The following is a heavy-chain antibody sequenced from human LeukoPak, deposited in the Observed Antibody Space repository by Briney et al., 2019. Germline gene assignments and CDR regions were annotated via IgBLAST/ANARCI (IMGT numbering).Heavy chain of an antibody. V-gene: IGHV3-73*01. J-gene: IGHJ4*02. CDR1: GFTFSDSA. D-gene: IGHD2-21*01. Sequence: GGSLRLSCAASGFTFSDSAVHWVRQASGKGLEWVGRIRSKANSYATSYAASVTGRFTISRDDSKNTAYLQMNSLKTEDTAVYYCRCGGQGYWGQGTLVTVSS. CDR2: IRSKANSYAT. CDR3: RCGGQGY.